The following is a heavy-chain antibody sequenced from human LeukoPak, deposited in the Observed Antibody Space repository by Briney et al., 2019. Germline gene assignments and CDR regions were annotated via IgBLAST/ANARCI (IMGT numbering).Heavy chain of an antibody. J-gene: IGHJ4*02. Sequence: SETLSLTCAVSGGSISSGGYSWSWIRQPPGKGLEWIGYIYHSGSTYHNPSLKSRVTISVDRSKNQFSLKLSSVTAADTAVYYCARGMHHLDYWSQGTLVTVSS. CDR3: ARGMHHLDY. CDR2: IYHSGST. CDR1: GGSISSGGYS. V-gene: IGHV4-30-2*01.